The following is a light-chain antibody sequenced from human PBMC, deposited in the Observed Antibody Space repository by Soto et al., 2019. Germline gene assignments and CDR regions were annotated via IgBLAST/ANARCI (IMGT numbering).Light chain of an antibody. V-gene: IGKV3-20*01. J-gene: IGKJ2*01. CDR1: QSVGSNY. CDR2: GAS. CDR3: HQYGSSPRT. Sequence: PGERATLSCRASQSVGSNYLAWYQQKPGQAPRLLIYGASSRATGIPDRFSGSGSGTDFTLTISRLEPEDFAVYYCHQYGSSPRTFGQGTKLDIK.